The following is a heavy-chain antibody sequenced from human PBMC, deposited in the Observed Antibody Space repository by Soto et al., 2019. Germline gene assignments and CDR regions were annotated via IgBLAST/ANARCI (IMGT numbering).Heavy chain of an antibody. D-gene: IGHD6-13*01. Sequence: GESLKISCKGSGYSFTSYWIGWVRQMPGKGLGWVGIIYPGDSDTSYSPAFQGQVTISADKSISTAHRQWSSLKASDTAMYYCARLLFPGSSWYPSDFYYGMDVWGQGTTVTVSS. CDR2: IYPGDSDT. CDR1: GYSFTSYW. V-gene: IGHV5-51*01. CDR3: ARLLFPGSSWYPSDFYYGMDV. J-gene: IGHJ6*02.